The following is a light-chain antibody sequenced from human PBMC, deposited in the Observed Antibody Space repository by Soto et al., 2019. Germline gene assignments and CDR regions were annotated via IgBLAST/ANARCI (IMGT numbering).Light chain of an antibody. CDR2: AAS. Sequence: DIQMTQSPSSLSASVGDRVTITCRASQGISSSLAWYQHKPGKVPELLIYAASTLHSGVPSRFSGSGSGTDFTLTISSLQPEDVATYYWQEYYRPPFPCGPGTKVNFK. CDR3: QEYYRPPFP. CDR1: QGISSS. V-gene: IGKV1-27*01. J-gene: IGKJ3*01.